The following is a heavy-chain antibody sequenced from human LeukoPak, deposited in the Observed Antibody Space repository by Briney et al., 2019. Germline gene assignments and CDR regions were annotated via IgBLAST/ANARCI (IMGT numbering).Heavy chain of an antibody. D-gene: IGHD2-15*01. CDR3: AKTQGYYDA. CDR2: IWGTDDKT. Sequence: GGSLRLSCVASGFTFSNYAMSWVRQAPGKGLELVSGIWGTDDKTVYGDAVKGRFTISRDNSKNTLYLQTNSLRADDTAVYYCAKTQGYYDAWGQGALVTVSS. V-gene: IGHV3-23*01. CDR1: GFTFSNYA. J-gene: IGHJ5*02.